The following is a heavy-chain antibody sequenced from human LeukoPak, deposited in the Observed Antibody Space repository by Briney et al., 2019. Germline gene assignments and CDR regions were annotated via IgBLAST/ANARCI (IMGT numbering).Heavy chain of an antibody. J-gene: IGHJ4*02. D-gene: IGHD6-13*01. CDR1: GYTFTGYY. CDR3: ARDLLTAAGGGY. V-gene: IGHV1-2*02. Sequence: ASVKVSCKASGYTFTGYYMHWARQAPGQGLEWMGWINPNSGGTNYAQKFQGRVTMTRDTSISTAYMELSRLRSDDTAVYYCARDLLTAAGGGYWGQGTLVTVSS. CDR2: INPNSGGT.